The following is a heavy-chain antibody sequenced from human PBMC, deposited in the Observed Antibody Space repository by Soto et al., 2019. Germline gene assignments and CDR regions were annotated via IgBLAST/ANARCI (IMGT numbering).Heavy chain of an antibody. Sequence: GSSVKVSCKASGYTFTGYYMHWVRQAPGQGLEWMGWINPNSGGTNYAQKFQGRVTMTRDTSISTAYMELSRLRSDDTAVYYCARAGNGITVTRRVGNYYYYGKDVWGQGTTVPVS. CDR2: INPNSGGT. V-gene: IGHV1-2*02. CDR3: ARAGNGITVTRRVGNYYYYGKDV. D-gene: IGHD1-7*01. J-gene: IGHJ6*02. CDR1: GYTFTGYY.